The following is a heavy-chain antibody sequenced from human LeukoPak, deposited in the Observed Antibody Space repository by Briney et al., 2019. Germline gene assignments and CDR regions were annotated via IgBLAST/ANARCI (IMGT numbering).Heavy chain of an antibody. Sequence: GGSLRLSCAASGFTFSSYVMHWVRQAPGKGLEWVAIISYDGSNEYYADSVKGRFTISRDNAKNSLYLQMNSLRAEDTAVYYCAELGITMIGGVWGRGTTVTISS. V-gene: IGHV3-30*04. CDR3: AELGITMIGGV. D-gene: IGHD3-10*02. CDR1: GFTFSSYV. CDR2: ISYDGSNE. J-gene: IGHJ6*04.